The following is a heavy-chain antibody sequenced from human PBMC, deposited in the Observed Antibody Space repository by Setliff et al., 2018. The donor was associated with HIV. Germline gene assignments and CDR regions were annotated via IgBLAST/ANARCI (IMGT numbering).Heavy chain of an antibody. CDR3: ARSTVGAGASFP. CDR2: INHSGST. J-gene: IGHJ5*02. D-gene: IGHD1-26*01. CDR1: GFTFSNYA. V-gene: IGHV4-34*01. Sequence: SETLSLSCAASGFTFSNYAMSWVRQPPGKGLEWIGEINHSGSTNYNPSLKSRVTISVDTSKNQFSLKLSSVTAADTAVYYCARSTVGAGASFPWGRGILVTVSS.